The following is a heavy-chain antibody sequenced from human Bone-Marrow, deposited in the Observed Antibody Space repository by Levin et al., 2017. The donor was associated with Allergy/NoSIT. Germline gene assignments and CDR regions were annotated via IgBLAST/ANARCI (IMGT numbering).Heavy chain of an antibody. CDR3: ARIRDSYYHHDMDV. CDR2: ISYDGSKK. CDR1: GFTFSSYK. J-gene: IGHJ6*02. V-gene: IGHV3-30-3*01. D-gene: IGHD5-24*01. Sequence: GESLKISCAASGFTFSSYKMHWVRQAPGKGLEWVAVISYDGSKKYYADSVKGRFTISRDNSKNTLDLQMNSLRGEDTAVYYCARIRDSYYHHDMDVWGQGTTVTVSS.